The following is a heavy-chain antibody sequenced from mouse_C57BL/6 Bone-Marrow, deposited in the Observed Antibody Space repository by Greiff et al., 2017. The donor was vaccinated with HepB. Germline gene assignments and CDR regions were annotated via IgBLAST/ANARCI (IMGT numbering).Heavy chain of an antibody. CDR3: AKGGGNYAWFAY. CDR2: IYPGSGNT. V-gene: IGHV1-76*01. D-gene: IGHD2-1*01. J-gene: IGHJ3*01. CDR1: GYTFTDYY. Sequence: QVQLQQSGAELVRPGASVKLSCKASGYTFTDYYINWVKQRPGQGLEWIARIYPGSGNTYYNEKFKGKATLTAEKSSSTAYMQLSSLTSEDSAVYFCAKGGGNYAWFAYWGQGTLVTVSA.